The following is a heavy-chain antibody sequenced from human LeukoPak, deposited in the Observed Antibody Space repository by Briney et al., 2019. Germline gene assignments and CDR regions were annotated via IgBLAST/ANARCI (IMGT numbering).Heavy chain of an antibody. D-gene: IGHD2-15*01. CDR2: IDAGNGRT. J-gene: IGHJ4*02. CDR3: ARERTQAATPLHDY. V-gene: IGHV1-3*03. CDR1: GYDFTKYA. Sequence: ASVKVSCKASGYDFTKYAVQWVRQAPGQRLEWMGWIDAGNGRTKYSQDFQGRVTISRDTSASIAYMELSSLRSDDMAVYYCARERTQAATPLHDYWGQGTLVTVSS.